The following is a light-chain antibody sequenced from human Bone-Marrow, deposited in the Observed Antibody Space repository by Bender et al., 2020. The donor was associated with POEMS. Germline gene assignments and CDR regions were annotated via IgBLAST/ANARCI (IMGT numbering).Light chain of an antibody. CDR2: EVN. Sequence: QSALTQPASVSGSPGQSITISCTGTSNDIGSYNFVSWYQHHPGKAPKVMIFEVNKRPSGVSNRFSGSKSGNTASLTISGLQAEDEADYYCGTCDSSLSIVVFGGGTKLTVL. CDR3: GTCDSSLSIVV. J-gene: IGLJ2*01. V-gene: IGLV2-23*02. CDR1: SNDIGSYNF.